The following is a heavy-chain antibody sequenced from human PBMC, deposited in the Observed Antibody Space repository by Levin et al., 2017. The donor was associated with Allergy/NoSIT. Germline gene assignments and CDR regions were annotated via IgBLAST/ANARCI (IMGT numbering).Heavy chain of an antibody. Sequence: GESLKISCAASGFTFDDYGMSWVRQAPGKGLEWVSGINWNGGSTGYADSVKGRFTISRDNAKNSLYLQMNSLRAEDTALYYCARAGRWDESSGAFDYWGQGTLVTVSS. CDR2: INWNGGST. J-gene: IGHJ4*02. CDR3: ARAGRWDESSGAFDY. V-gene: IGHV3-20*04. D-gene: IGHD3-22*01. CDR1: GFTFDDYG.